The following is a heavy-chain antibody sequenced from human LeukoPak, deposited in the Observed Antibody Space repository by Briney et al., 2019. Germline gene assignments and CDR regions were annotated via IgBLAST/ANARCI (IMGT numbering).Heavy chain of an antibody. J-gene: IGHJ4*02. CDR1: GGSFSGYY. Sequence: SETLSLTCAVYGGSFSGYYWSWIRQPPGKELEWIGEINHSGSTNYNPSLKSRVTISVDTSKNQFSLKLSSVTAADTAVYYRAGGELLDHGPFDYRGQGTLVTVSS. V-gene: IGHV4-34*01. D-gene: IGHD1-26*01. CDR3: AGGELLDHGPFDY. CDR2: INHSGST.